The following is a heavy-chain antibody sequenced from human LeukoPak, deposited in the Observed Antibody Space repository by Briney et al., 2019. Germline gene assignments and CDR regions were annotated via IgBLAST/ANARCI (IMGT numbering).Heavy chain of an antibody. CDR3: AKGSRGVAGSIIDY. J-gene: IGHJ4*02. Sequence: GGSLRLSCAASGFTFSSYAMSWVRQAPGKGLEWVSAISGSGGSTYYADSVKGRFTISRDNSKNTLYLQMNSLRAEDTAVYYWAKGSRGVAGSIIDYWGQGTLVTVSS. CDR2: ISGSGGST. CDR1: GFTFSSYA. D-gene: IGHD6-19*01. V-gene: IGHV3-23*01.